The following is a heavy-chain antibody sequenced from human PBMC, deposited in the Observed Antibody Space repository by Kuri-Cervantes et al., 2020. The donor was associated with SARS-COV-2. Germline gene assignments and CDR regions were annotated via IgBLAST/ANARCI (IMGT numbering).Heavy chain of an antibody. J-gene: IGHJ6*01. Sequence: GESLKISCAASGFTFSSYSMPWVRQAPGKGLEWVANIKQDESQKYYVDSVKGRFTISRDNAKNSLYLQMNSLRDEDTAMSYCATDWGSSVDGMDVWGQGTMVTVSS. D-gene: IGHD6-6*01. CDR2: IKQDESQK. CDR3: ATDWGSSVDGMDV. CDR1: GFTFSSYS. V-gene: IGHV3-7*03.